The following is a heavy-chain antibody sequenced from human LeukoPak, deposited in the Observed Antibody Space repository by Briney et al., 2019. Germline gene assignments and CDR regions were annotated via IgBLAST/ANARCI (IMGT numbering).Heavy chain of an antibody. V-gene: IGHV4-59*08. J-gene: IGHJ6*03. Sequence: PSETLSLTCTVSGGSISSYYWSWIRQPPGKGLEWIGYIYYSGSTNYNPSLKSRVTISVDTSKNQFSLKLSSVTAADTAVYYCARHKDYYYSYMDVWGKGTTVTISS. CDR2: IYYSGST. CDR1: GGSISSYY. CDR3: ARHKDYYYSYMDV.